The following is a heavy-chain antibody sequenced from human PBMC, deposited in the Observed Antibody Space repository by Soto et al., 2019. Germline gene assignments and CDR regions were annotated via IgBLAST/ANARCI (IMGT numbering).Heavy chain of an antibody. CDR1: GFTFSSYS. CDR2: ISSSSSTI. J-gene: IGHJ3*01. V-gene: IGHV3-48*02. CDR3: GRGDGYDPFDP. D-gene: IGHD2-2*03. Sequence: EVQLVESGGGLVQPGGSLRLSCAASGFTFSSYSMNWVRQAPGKGLEWVSYISSSSSTIYYADSVKGRFTISRDNAKNSLYRQKNSRRDEDTAVFYCGRGDGYDPFDPWGQGTMVTVSS.